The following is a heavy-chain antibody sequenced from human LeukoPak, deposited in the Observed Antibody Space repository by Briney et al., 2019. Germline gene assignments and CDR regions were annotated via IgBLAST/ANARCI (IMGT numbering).Heavy chain of an antibody. D-gene: IGHD5-18*01. CDR2: INPSGGST. CDR1: GGTFSSYA. CDR3: ALELWYHN. V-gene: IGHV1-46*01. J-gene: IGHJ4*02. Sequence: GASVKVSCKASGGTFSSYAISWVRQAPGQGLEWMGIINPSGGSTSYAQKFQGRVTMTRDTSISTAYMELSRLRSDDTAVYYCALELWYHNWGQGTLVTVSS.